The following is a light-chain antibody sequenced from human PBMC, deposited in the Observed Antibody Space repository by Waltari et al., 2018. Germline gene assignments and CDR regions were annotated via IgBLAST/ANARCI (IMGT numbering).Light chain of an antibody. CDR2: AVS. Sequence: MPQTPLSLSVTPVQPASRSCKSRQILLHTDGKTYLFWYLQKPGQSQQLLISAVSSRFSGAPYRFSGSGSGSEFTLNISRVEADDVGLYYCMQQRHLPFTFGPGTRVDIK. CDR1: QILLHTDGKTY. CDR3: MQQRHLPFT. V-gene: IGKV2-29*02. J-gene: IGKJ3*01.